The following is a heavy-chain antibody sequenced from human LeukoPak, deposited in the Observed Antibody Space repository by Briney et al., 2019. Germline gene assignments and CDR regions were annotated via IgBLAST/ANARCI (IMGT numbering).Heavy chain of an antibody. D-gene: IGHD4-23*01. Sequence: AGGSLRLSCAASGFTFSSNYMTWVRQAPGKGLEWVSVIYRGGSTDYADSVKGRFTIARDNSRNTVHLQMNSLRVEDTAMYYCARVPYGGNSIDCWGQGTLVTVSS. CDR3: ARVPYGGNSIDC. J-gene: IGHJ4*02. CDR1: GFTFSSNY. CDR2: IYRGGST. V-gene: IGHV3-66*01.